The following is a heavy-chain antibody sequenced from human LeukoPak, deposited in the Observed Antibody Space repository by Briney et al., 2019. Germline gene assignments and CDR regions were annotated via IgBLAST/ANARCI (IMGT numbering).Heavy chain of an antibody. J-gene: IGHJ3*02. CDR3: ARDRGGGPAALYDAFNI. V-gene: IGHV4-30-4*01. CDR1: GGSISSGDYY. D-gene: IGHD2-2*01. CDR2: IYYSGST. Sequence: TSSQTLSFTCTVSGGSISSGDYYWRWIRQPPGKGLEWIGYIYYSGSTYYNPSLKSRLTISVDTSKNQFSLKLSSVTAADTAVYYCARDRGGGPAALYDAFNIWGQGTMVTVSS.